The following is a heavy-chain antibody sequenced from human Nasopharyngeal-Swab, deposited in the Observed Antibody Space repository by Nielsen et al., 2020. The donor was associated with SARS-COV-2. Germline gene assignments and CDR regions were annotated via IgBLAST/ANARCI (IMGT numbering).Heavy chain of an antibody. D-gene: IGHD2-21*02. Sequence: GESLKISCEASGFIFSYYWMHWVRQAPGKGPVWVARINPVGSDTMSADSVKGRFTISRDNAKNTLYLQMNSLRAEDTAVYYCTRGGVTAGFDYWGQGTLVTVSS. V-gene: IGHV3-74*03. J-gene: IGHJ4*02. CDR1: GFIFSYYW. CDR3: TRGGVTAGFDY. CDR2: INPVGSDT.